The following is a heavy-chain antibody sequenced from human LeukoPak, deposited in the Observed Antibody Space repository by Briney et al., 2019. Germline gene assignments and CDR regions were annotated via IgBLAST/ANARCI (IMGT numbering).Heavy chain of an antibody. Sequence: PGGSLRLSCAASGFTFSSYGMHWVRQAPGKGLEWVGFTRFDLSNKFHADSVKGRFTISRDNSKNTLYLQMNSLRADDTAVYYCAKDLRIAATGTTGDYWGQGTLVTVSS. CDR2: TRFDLSNK. D-gene: IGHD6-13*01. V-gene: IGHV3-30*02. CDR1: GFTFSSYG. CDR3: AKDLRIAATGTTGDY. J-gene: IGHJ4*02.